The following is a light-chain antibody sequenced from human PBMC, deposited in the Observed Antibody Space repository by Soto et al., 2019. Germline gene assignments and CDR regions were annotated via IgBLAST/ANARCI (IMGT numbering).Light chain of an antibody. J-gene: IGKJ1*01. Sequence: IVMTQSPATLSVSPGERATLSCRASQSVSSSLAWYQQKPGQAPRLLIYGASTRATGIPARFSGSGSGTEFTLTISSLQAEDFALYYCQHYSGWPPRTFGQGTKVDIK. CDR3: QHYSGWPPRT. CDR2: GAS. V-gene: IGKV3-15*01. CDR1: QSVSSS.